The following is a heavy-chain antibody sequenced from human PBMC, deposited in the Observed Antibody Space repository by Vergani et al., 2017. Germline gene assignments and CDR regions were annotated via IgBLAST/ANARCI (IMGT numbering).Heavy chain of an antibody. Sequence: QVQLVQSGAEVKKPGASVKVSCKASGYTFTSYGISWVRQAPGQGLEWMGWISAYNGNTNYAQKLQGRVTMTTDTSTSTAYMELRSLRSDDTAVYYCARHDCSSTSCESYYYYYGMDVWGQGTTVTVSS. D-gene: IGHD2-2*01. V-gene: IGHV1-18*01. CDR3: ARHDCSSTSCESYYYYYGMDV. CDR2: ISAYNGNT. J-gene: IGHJ6*02. CDR1: GYTFTSYG.